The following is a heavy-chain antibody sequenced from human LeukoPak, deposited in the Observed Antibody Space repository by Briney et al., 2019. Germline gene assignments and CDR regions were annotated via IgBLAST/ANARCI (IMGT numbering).Heavy chain of an antibody. J-gene: IGHJ6*03. CDR3: ARQHGDYRPPYYYYMDV. Sequence: PSETLSLTCTVSGVSISSYYWSWIRQPPGKGLEWIGYIYYSGSTKYNPSLKSRVTISLDTSKNQFSLKLNSVTAADTAVYYCARQHGDYRPPYYYYMDVWGKGTTVTVSS. D-gene: IGHD4-17*01. CDR2: IYYSGST. V-gene: IGHV4-59*08. CDR1: GVSISSYY.